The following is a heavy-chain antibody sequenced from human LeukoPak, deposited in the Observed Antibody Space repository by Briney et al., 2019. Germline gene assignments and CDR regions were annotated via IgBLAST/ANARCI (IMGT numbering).Heavy chain of an antibody. CDR1: GGTFSSYA. D-gene: IGHD3-22*01. J-gene: IGHJ5*02. CDR3: ARGTYYYDSSGYSLWFDP. CDR2: IIPILGIA. Sequence: ASVKVSCKASGGTFSSYAISWVRQAPGQGLEWMGRIIPILGIANYAQKFQGRVTITADKSTSTAYMELSSPRSEDTAVYYCARGTYYYDSSGYSLWFDPWGQGTLVTVSS. V-gene: IGHV1-69*04.